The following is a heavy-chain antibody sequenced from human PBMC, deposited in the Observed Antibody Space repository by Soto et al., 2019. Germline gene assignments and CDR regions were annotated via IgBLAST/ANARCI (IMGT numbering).Heavy chain of an antibody. CDR1: GFTFSSSG. D-gene: IGHD6-19*01. J-gene: IGHJ4*02. V-gene: IGHV3-23*01. CDR3: AKEGTVQWLVQVDY. Sequence: EVQLLESGGGLVQPGGSLRLSCAASGFTFSSSGMSWVRQAPGKGLEWVSGISSGGGSKYFADSVKGRFTIFRDNSRNTVDLQMNSLRAEDTAVYYCAKEGTVQWLVQVDYWGQGTLVTVSS. CDR2: ISSGGGSK.